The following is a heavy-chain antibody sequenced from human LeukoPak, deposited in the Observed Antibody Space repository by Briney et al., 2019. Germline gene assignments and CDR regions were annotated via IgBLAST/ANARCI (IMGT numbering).Heavy chain of an antibody. V-gene: IGHV3-15*01. Sequence: PGGSLRLSCAASGFTVSSNYMSWVRQAPGKGLEWVGRIKSKTDAGTTDYAAPVKGRFTISRDDSKNTLYLQMNSLKTEDTAVYYCTTDLSAVAGTFDYWGQGTLVTVSS. J-gene: IGHJ4*02. D-gene: IGHD6-19*01. CDR1: GFTVSSNY. CDR2: IKSKTDAGTT. CDR3: TTDLSAVAGTFDY.